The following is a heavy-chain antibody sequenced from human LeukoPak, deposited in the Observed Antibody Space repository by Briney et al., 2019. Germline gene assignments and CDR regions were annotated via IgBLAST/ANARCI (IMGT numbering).Heavy chain of an antibody. CDR2: ISYYETNK. V-gene: IGHV3-30*18. CDR3: AKAGYCSSTSCYKNYYYMDV. D-gene: IGHD2-2*02. CDR1: GFTFSSYG. Sequence: GGSLRLSCAASGFTFSSYGMHWVRQAPGKGLEWVTVISYYETNKYYADSVKGRFTISRDNSKNTLYLQMNSLRTEDTAMYYCAKAGYCSSTSCYKNYYYMDVWGKGTTVTVSS. J-gene: IGHJ6*03.